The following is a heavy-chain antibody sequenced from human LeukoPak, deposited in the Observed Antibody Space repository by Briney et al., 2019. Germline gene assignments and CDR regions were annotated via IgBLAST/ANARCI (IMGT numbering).Heavy chain of an antibody. J-gene: IGHJ4*02. V-gene: IGHV1-18*04. D-gene: IGHD6-6*01. CDR2: ISAYNGNT. CDR3: ARDFFGSSGSIFDY. Sequence: ASVKVSCKASGYTFTGYYMHWVRQAPGQGLEWMGWISAYNGNTNYAQKLQGRVTMTTDTSTSTAYMELRSLRSDDTAVYYCARDFFGSSGSIFDYWGQGTLVTVSS. CDR1: GYTFTGYY.